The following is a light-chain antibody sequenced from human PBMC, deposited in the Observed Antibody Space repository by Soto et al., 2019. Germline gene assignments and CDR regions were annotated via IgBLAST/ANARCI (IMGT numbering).Light chain of an antibody. J-gene: IGLJ1*01. CDR3: NSFTTSSTYV. Sequence: QSALTQPASVSGSPGQSITISCTGTSSDIGSYNRVSWYQQPPGTAPKLIIYEVNNRPSGVPDRFSGSNSGNTASLTISGLQAEDEADYYCNSFTTSSTYVFGTGTKVTVL. V-gene: IGLV2-18*02. CDR1: SSDIGSYNR. CDR2: EVN.